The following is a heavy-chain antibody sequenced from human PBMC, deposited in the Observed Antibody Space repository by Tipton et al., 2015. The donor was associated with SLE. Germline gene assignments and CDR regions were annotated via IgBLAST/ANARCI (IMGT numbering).Heavy chain of an antibody. D-gene: IGHD6-13*01. J-gene: IGHJ6*03. CDR3: ARGIANYFFYYYMDV. V-gene: IGHV4-34*01. CDR2: IDHNRNT. Sequence: TLSLTCAVYGGSFSGYYWSWIRQPPGKGLEWIGDIDHNRNTNYNPSLKSRVTISLDTSNDQFSLMLSSVTAADTAVYYCARGIANYFFYYYMDVWGKGTTVTVSS. CDR1: GGSFSGYY.